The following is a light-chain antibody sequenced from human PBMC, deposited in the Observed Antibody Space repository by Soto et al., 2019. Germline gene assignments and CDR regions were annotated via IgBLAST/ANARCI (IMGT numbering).Light chain of an antibody. CDR1: QSVSSNY. V-gene: IGKV3-20*01. J-gene: IGKJ4*01. Sequence: EIILTQSHGPLSLSPGERATLSCRASQSVSSNYLAWYQQKPGQAPRLLIYGASSRATGIPDRFSGSGSGTEFTLTISRLEPEDFAVYYCHQYGISPFGGGTKV. CDR2: GAS. CDR3: HQYGISP.